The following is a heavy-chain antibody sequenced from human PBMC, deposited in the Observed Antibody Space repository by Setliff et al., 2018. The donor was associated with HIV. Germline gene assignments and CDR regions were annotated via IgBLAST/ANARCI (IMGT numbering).Heavy chain of an antibody. CDR2: IYHSGST. V-gene: IGHV4-38-2*01. J-gene: IGHJ4*02. Sequence: SETLSLTCAVSGYSIGSGSFWGWIRQPPGKGLEWIGNIYHSGSTYYNPSLKSRVTISVDTSKNQFSLKLSSVTAADTAVYYCARWPPHRSSDYDQEYSFDYWGQGTLVTVSS. CDR1: GYSIGSGSF. CDR3: ARWPPHRSSDYDQEYSFDY. D-gene: IGHD3-22*01.